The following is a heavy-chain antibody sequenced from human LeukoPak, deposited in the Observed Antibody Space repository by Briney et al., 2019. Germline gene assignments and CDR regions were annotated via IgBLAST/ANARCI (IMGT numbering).Heavy chain of an antibody. CDR2: MNPNSGNT. CDR3: ARVGYSSGWYTYYYGMDV. CDR1: GYTFTSYD. D-gene: IGHD6-19*01. Sequence: ASVKVSCKASGYTFTSYDINWVRQATGQGLEWMGWMNPNSGNTGYAQKFQGRVTMTRNTSISTAYMELSSLRSEDTAVYYCARVGYSSGWYTYYYGMDVWGQGTTVTVSS. J-gene: IGHJ6*02. V-gene: IGHV1-8*01.